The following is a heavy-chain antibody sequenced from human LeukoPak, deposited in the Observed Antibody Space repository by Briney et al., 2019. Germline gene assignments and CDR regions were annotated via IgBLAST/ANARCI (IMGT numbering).Heavy chain of an antibody. CDR2: IYSGGST. V-gene: IGHV3-66*01. J-gene: IGHJ6*02. CDR3: ARGRKNRGMDV. Sequence: GGSLRLYCAASGFTVSSNYMSWVRQAPGKGLEWVSVIYSGGSTYYADSVKGRFTISRDNSKNTLYLQMNSLRAEDTAVYYCARGRKNRGMDVWGQGTTVTVSS. D-gene: IGHD2/OR15-2a*01. CDR1: GFTVSSNY.